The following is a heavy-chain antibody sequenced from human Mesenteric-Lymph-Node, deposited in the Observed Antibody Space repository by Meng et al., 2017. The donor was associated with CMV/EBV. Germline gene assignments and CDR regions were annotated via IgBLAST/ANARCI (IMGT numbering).Heavy chain of an antibody. CDR3: ARDKGGIVGALDAFDI. D-gene: IGHD1-26*01. CDR2: IYYSGST. Sequence: SETLSLTCTVSGGSISSYYWSWIRQPPGKGLEWIGYIYYSGSTNYNPSLKSRVTISVDTSKNQFSLKLSSVTAADTAVYYCARDKGGIVGALDAFDIWGQGTMVTVSS. V-gene: IGHV4-59*01. CDR1: GGSISSYY. J-gene: IGHJ3*02.